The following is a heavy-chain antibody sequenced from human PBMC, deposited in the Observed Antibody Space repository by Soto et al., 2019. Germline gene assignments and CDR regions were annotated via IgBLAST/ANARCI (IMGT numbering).Heavy chain of an antibody. CDR2: ISAYNGNT. V-gene: IGHV1-18*01. J-gene: IGHJ6*02. Sequence: QVQLVQSGAEVKKPGASVKVSCKASGYTFTSYGISWVRQAPGQGLEWMGWISAYNGNTNYAQKLQGRVTMTTDTSTSTAYMKLRSLRSDDTAVYYCARDGANGDYAYYYYGMDVWGQGTTVTVSS. CDR1: GYTFTSYG. D-gene: IGHD4-17*01. CDR3: ARDGANGDYAYYYYGMDV.